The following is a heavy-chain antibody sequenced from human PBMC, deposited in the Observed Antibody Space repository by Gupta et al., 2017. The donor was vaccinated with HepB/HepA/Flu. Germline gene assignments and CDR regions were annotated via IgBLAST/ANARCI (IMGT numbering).Heavy chain of an antibody. CDR1: GLTFSRYA. V-gene: IGHV3-23*01. D-gene: IGHD1-26*01. CDR2: ITGSGIST. Sequence: EVQLLESGGGLVQPGGSLRLSCAASGLTFSRYAMSWVRQAPGKGLEWVSLITGSGISTYYADSVKGRFTISRDNSKNTLYLQMNSLRAEDTAVYYCAKDPTRGSYFDYWGQGTLVTVSS. J-gene: IGHJ4*02. CDR3: AKDPTRGSYFDY.